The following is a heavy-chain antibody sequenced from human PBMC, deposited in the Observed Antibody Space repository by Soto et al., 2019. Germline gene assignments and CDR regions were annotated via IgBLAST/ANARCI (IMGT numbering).Heavy chain of an antibody. V-gene: IGHV2-5*02. CDR2: IYWDDDK. J-gene: IGHJ5*02. Sequence: QITLKASGPTLVKPTQTLTLTCTFSGFSLSTSGVGVGWIRQPPGKALEWLALIYWDDDKRYSPSLKSRLTITKDTSKNQVVLTMTNMDPVDTATYYCAHTSWELLSNWFDPWGQGTLVTVSS. CDR1: GFSLSTSGVG. D-gene: IGHD1-26*01. CDR3: AHTSWELLSNWFDP.